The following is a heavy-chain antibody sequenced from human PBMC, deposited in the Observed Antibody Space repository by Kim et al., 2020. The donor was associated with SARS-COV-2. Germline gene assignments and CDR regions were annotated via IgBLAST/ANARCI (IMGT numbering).Heavy chain of an antibody. CDR1: GGSISSYY. CDR2: IYYSGST. V-gene: IGHV4-59*13. Sequence: SETLSLTCTVSGGSISSYYWSWIRQPPGKGLEWIGYIYYSGSTNYNPSLKSRVTISVDTSKNQFSLKLSSVTAADTAVYYCARDVGAPFGVGAFDYWGQGTLVTVSS. J-gene: IGHJ4*02. D-gene: IGHD3-16*01. CDR3: ARDVGAPFGVGAFDY.